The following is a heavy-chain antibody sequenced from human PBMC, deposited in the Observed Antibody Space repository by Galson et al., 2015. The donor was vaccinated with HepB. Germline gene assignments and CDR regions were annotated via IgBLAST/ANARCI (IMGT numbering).Heavy chain of an antibody. CDR2: VYYGGAT. D-gene: IGHD1-26*01. J-gene: IGHJ4*02. CDR3: ATEGDTNTWYRY. Sequence: SLRLSCAASGFTVNSKYMSWVRQAPGKGLEWVSSVYYGGATDYADSLKGRFTLSRDFFKNTLFPQMNSLRPEDTAMYYCATEGDTNTWYRYWGQGTLSPSP. CDR1: GFTVNSKY. V-gene: IGHV3-66*01.